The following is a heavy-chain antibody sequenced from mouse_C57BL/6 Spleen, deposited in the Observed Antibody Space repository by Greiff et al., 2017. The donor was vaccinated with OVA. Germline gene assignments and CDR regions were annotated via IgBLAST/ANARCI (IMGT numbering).Heavy chain of an antibody. D-gene: IGHD2-5*01. CDR3: SRRRNSNYEAWFAY. Sequence: VQLQQPGAELVMPGASVKLSCKASGYTFTSYWMHWVKQRPGQGLEWIGEIDPSDSYTNYNQKFKGKSTLTVDKSSSTAYMQLSSLPTADSAVFYCSRRRNSNYEAWFAYWGQGTLVTVSA. CDR2: IDPSDSYT. V-gene: IGHV1-69*01. J-gene: IGHJ3*01. CDR1: GYTFTSYW.